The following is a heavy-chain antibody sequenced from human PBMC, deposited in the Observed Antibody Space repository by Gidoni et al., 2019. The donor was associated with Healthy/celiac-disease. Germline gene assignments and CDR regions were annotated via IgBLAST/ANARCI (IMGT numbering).Heavy chain of an antibody. V-gene: IGHV1-69*01. CDR1: GTFSSYA. CDR3: ARSGGGRYFDWLLVHDYYGMDV. J-gene: IGHJ6*02. D-gene: IGHD3-9*01. Sequence: GTFSSYAISWVRQAPGQGLEWMGGIIPIFGTANYAQKFQGRVTITADESTNTAYMELSSLRSEDTAVYYCARSGGGRYFDWLLVHDYYGMDVWGQGTTVTVSS. CDR2: IIPIFGTA.